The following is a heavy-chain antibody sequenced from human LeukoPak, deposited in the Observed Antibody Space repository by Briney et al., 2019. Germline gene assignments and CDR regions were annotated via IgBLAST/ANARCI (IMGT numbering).Heavy chain of an antibody. CDR2: ASYDGSIK. J-gene: IGHJ4*02. CDR1: GFTLSTYS. V-gene: IGHV3-30-3*01. D-gene: IGHD2-8*01. Sequence: GGSLRLSCAGSGFTLSTYSTHWVRQAPGKGLEWVAVASYDGSIKYNADSVKGRFTISRDNSKNTLYLQMNSLRAEDTAVYYCAKDHVLRGGFDFWGQGTLVTVSS. CDR3: AKDHVLRGGFDF.